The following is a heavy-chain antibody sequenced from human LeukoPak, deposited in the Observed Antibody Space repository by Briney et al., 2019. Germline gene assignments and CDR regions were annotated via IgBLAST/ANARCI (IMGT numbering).Heavy chain of an antibody. CDR2: ITISGQTK. Sequence: GGSLTLTCAASGFALSTYEINWVRQAPGKGLEWIADITISGQTKNYADSVKGRFTISRDNARTSLYLQMNSLRVEDTGVYYCARGDPHADLWGQGTLVTVSS. CDR3: ARGDPHADL. V-gene: IGHV3-48*03. J-gene: IGHJ5*02. CDR1: GFALSTYE.